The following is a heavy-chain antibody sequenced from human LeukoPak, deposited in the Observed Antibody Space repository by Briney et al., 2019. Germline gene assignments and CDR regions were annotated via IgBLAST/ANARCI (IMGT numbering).Heavy chain of an antibody. D-gene: IGHD4-17*01. Sequence: GGSLRLSCAASGFIVSSNYMSWVRQAPGKGLEWVSIIYSGGTTFYADSVRGRFTISRDSSENTVYLRMNSLRAEDTAVYYCARAPTVTTNFDYWGQGALVTVSS. CDR3: ARAPTVTTNFDY. J-gene: IGHJ4*02. CDR1: GFIVSSNY. CDR2: IYSGGTT. V-gene: IGHV3-66*01.